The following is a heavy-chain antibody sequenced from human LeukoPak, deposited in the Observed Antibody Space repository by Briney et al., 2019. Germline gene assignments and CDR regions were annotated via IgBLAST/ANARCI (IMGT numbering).Heavy chain of an antibody. CDR1: GFTFSGYS. D-gene: IGHD2-15*01. J-gene: IGHJ6*04. Sequence: GGSLRLSCAASGFTFSGYSMNWVRQAPGKGLEWVSSISSSSSYIYYADSVKGRFTISRDNAKNSLYLQMNSLRAEDTAVYYCARDGVVVVVAATKPGYYYGMDVWSKGTTVTVSS. CDR3: ARDGVVVVVAATKPGYYYGMDV. V-gene: IGHV3-21*01. CDR2: ISSSSSYI.